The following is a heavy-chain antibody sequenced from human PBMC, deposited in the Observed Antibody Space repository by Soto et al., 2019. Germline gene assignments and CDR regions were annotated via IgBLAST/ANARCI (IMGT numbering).Heavy chain of an antibody. V-gene: IGHV4-34*01. D-gene: IGHD1-1*01. CDR1: GGFVSSGSYY. J-gene: IGHJ3*02. CDR2: KSHSGGT. Sequence: QVQLQQWGAGLLKPSETLSPTCAVYGGFVSSGSYYWSWIRQPPGKGLEWIGEKSHSGGTHFNPSLKSRVTISVDTSKNQFSLMMSSVTAADTALYYCARVERGTATTVVDAFDIWGPGTMVTVSS. CDR3: ARVERGTATTVVDAFDI.